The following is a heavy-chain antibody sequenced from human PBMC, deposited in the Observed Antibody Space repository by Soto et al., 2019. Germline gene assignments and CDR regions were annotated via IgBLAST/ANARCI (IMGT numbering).Heavy chain of an antibody. CDR1: GFTFSSYS. CDR3: ARVLGYCSSTSCRKKYFDY. Sequence: EVQLVESGGGLVKPGGSLRLSCAASGFTFSSYSMNWVRQAPGKGLEWVSSISSSSSYIYYADSVKGRFTISRDNAKNSLYLQMNSLRAEDTAVYYCARVLGYCSSTSCRKKYFDYCGQGTLVTVSS. V-gene: IGHV3-21*01. D-gene: IGHD2-2*01. J-gene: IGHJ4*02. CDR2: ISSSSSYI.